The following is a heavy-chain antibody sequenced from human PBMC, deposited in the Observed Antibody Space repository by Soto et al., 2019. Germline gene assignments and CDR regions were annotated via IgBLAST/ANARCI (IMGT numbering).Heavy chain of an antibody. CDR3: ARDNSRLSSDYYDY. CDR2: IWYDGTNK. CDR1: GFTFISYG. D-gene: IGHD3-22*01. V-gene: IGHV3-33*01. Sequence: GSLRLSCAASGFTFISYGMHWVRQAPGKGLEWVAVIWYDGTNKYYADSVKGRFTISRDNSKNTLYLQMNSLRAEDTAVYYCARDNSRLSSDYYDYWGQGTLVTVSS. J-gene: IGHJ4*02.